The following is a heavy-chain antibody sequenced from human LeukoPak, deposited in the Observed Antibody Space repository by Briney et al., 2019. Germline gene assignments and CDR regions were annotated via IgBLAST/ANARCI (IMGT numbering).Heavy chain of an antibody. CDR3: ARDPTMVRGRSVYFDY. Sequence: GGSLRLSCAASGFTFSNHWMHWVRQAPGKGLMWVSRINRDGSRTDYADSVKGRFTISRDDAKNTLYLQMNSLRAEDTAVYYCARDPTMVRGRSVYFDYWGQGTLVTVSS. CDR1: GFTFSNHW. D-gene: IGHD3-10*01. CDR2: INRDGSRT. V-gene: IGHV3-74*01. J-gene: IGHJ4*02.